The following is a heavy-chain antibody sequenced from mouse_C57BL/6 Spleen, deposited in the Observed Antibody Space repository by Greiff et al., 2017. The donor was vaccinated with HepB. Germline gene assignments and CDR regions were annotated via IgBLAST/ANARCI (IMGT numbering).Heavy chain of an antibody. J-gene: IGHJ3*01. CDR1: GYTFTDYY. Sequence: VQLQQSGAELVRPGASVKLSCKASGYTFTDYYINWVKQRPGQGLEWIARMYPGSGNTYYNEKFKGKATLTAEKSSSTAYMQLSSLTSEDSAVYFCARDDYVFAYWGQGTLVTVSA. CDR2: MYPGSGNT. D-gene: IGHD2-4*01. V-gene: IGHV1-76*01. CDR3: ARDDYVFAY.